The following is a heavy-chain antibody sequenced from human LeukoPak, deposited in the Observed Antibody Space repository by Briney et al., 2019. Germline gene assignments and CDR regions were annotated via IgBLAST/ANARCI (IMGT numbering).Heavy chain of an antibody. CDR2: IYHSGST. CDR1: GYSISSGYY. D-gene: IGHD2-2*01. J-gene: IGHJ6*03. CDR3: ARALGDIVVVPAAARYYYYMNV. V-gene: IGHV4-38-2*02. Sequence: SETLSLTCTVSGYSISSGYYWGWIRQPPGKGLEWIGSIYHSGSTYYNPSLKSRVTISVDTSKNQFSLKLSSVTAADTAVYYCARALGDIVVVPAAARYYYYMNVWGKGTTVTVSS.